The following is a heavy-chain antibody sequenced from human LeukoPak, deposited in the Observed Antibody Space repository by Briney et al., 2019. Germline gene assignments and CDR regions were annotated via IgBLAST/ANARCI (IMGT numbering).Heavy chain of an antibody. CDR2: IQKDGGSK. CDR3: AKEPGEGGSAFDY. D-gene: IGHD3-16*01. J-gene: IGHJ4*02. CDR1: GFTVSDNY. Sequence: PGGSLRLSCTASGFTVSDNYMSWVRQAPGKGLEWVTFIQKDGGSKFYADSVKGRFTISRDNSKKTVYLQMSSLTIEDTAVYYCAKEPGEGGSAFDYWGQGTLVTVYS. V-gene: IGHV3-30*02.